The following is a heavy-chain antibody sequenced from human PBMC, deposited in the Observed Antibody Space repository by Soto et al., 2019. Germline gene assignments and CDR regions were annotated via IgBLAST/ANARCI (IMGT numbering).Heavy chain of an antibody. D-gene: IGHD3-22*01. CDR2: ISGSGGST. CDR3: XKDIITMIVVVMGAFDI. V-gene: IGHV3-23*01. J-gene: IGHJ3*02. CDR1: GFTFSSYA. Sequence: PGGSLRLSCAASGFTFSSYAMSWVRQAPGKGLEWVSAISGSGGSTYYADSVKGRFTISRDNSKNTLYLQMNSLRAEDTAVYYCXKDIITMIVVVMGAFDIWGQGTMVTVSS.